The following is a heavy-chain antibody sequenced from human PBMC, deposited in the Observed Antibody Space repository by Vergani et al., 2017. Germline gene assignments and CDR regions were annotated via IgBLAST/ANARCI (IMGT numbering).Heavy chain of an antibody. D-gene: IGHD3-9*01. J-gene: IGHJ6*02. CDR3: ARDRVDILTGYSSCCMDV. Sequence: QVQLVQSGAEVKKPGASVKVSCKASGYTFTSYDINWVRQATGQGLEWMGWMNPNSGNTGYAQKFQGRVTMTRNTSISTAYMELSSLRAEDTAVYYCARDRVDILTGYSSCCMDVWGQGTTVTVSS. V-gene: IGHV1-8*01. CDR2: MNPNSGNT. CDR1: GYTFTSYD.